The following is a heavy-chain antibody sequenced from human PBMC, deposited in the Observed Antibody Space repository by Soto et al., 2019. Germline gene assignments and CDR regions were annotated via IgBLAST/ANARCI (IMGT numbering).Heavy chain of an antibody. CDR3: ARSLYCSGGSCSHYYYYGMDV. CDR1: GFTFSSYS. J-gene: IGHJ6*02. CDR2: ISSSSSYI. Sequence: GSLILSCAASGFTFSSYSMNLVRQAPGKGLEWVSSISSSSSYIYYADSVKGRFTISRDNAKNSLYLQMNSLRAEDTAVYYCARSLYCSGGSCSHYYYYGMDVWGQGTTVTVSS. V-gene: IGHV3-21*01. D-gene: IGHD2-15*01.